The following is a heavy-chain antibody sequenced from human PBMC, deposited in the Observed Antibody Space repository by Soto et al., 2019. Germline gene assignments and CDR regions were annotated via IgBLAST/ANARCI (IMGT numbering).Heavy chain of an antibody. J-gene: IGHJ3*02. CDR3: ARGGVPAALDI. D-gene: IGHD3-10*01. V-gene: IGHV3-74*01. CDR1: GFTLRNYY. CDR2: INGDGSTT. Sequence: EVRLVESGGALVQPGGSLRLSCVVSGFTLRNYYMHWARQAPGKGLVWVSHINGDGSTTDYADSVKGRFTISRDNAKNTLYLQMNSLRAEDTAVYYCARGGVPAALDIWGEGTMVPVSS.